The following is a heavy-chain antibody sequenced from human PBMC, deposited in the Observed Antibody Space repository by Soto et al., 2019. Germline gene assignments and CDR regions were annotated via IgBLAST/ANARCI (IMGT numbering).Heavy chain of an antibody. CDR1: GFTFNRST. J-gene: IGHJ3*02. V-gene: IGHV3-48*02. D-gene: IGHD4-17*01. CDR3: ARDSGYGDYTYDAFGI. CDR2: ISSSSSTI. Sequence: GGCLRLSCAASGFTFNRSTMNWVRQAPGKGLEWVSCISSSSSTIYYADSVKGRFTISRDNAKNSLYLQMNSLRDEDTAVYYCARDSGYGDYTYDAFGIWGQGTMVTVSS.